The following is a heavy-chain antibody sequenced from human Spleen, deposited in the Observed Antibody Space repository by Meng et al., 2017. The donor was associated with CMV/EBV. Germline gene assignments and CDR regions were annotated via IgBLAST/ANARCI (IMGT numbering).Heavy chain of an antibody. CDR3: TRHEDYYDSSGYHKRRFDY. D-gene: IGHD3-22*01. Sequence: GSARHWVRQASGKGLEWVGRIRSKGNNYATAYAASVKGRFIISRDDSKNTAYLQMNSLKTEDTAVYYCTRHEDYYDSSGYHKRRFDYWGRGNLVTVSS. CDR2: IRSKGNNYAT. V-gene: IGHV3-73*01. J-gene: IGHJ4*02. CDR1: GSA.